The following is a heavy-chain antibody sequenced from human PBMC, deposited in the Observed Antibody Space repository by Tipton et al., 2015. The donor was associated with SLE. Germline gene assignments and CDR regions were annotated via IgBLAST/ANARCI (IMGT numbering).Heavy chain of an antibody. Sequence: LRLSCAVYGGSFSGYYWGWIRQPPGKGLEWIGEINHSGSTNYNPSLKSRVTISVDTSKNQFSLKLSSVTAADTAVYYCARSGIFGVAEDYWGQGTLVTVSS. D-gene: IGHD3-3*01. CDR1: GGSFSGYY. V-gene: IGHV4-34*01. J-gene: IGHJ4*02. CDR3: ARSGIFGVAEDY. CDR2: INHSGST.